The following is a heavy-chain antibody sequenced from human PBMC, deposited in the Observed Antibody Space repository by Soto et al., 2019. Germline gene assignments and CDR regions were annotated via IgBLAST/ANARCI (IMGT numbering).Heavy chain of an antibody. V-gene: IGHV1-46*03. CDR2: INPSGGST. CDR1: GYTFTSYY. Sequence: ASVKVSCKASGYTFTSYYMHWVRQAPGQGLEWMGIINPSGGSTSYAQKFQGRVTMTRDTSTSTVYMELSSLRSEDTAVYYCARVALPSTVTDYYFDYWGQGTLVTVSS. CDR3: ARVALPSTVTDYYFDY. D-gene: IGHD4-17*01. J-gene: IGHJ4*02.